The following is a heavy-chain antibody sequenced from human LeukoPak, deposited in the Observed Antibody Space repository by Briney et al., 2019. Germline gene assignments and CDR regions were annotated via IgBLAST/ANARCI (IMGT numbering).Heavy chain of an antibody. J-gene: IGHJ4*02. CDR1: GYTFTSYG. V-gene: IGHV1-18*01. Sequence: ASVKVSCKASGYTFTSYGISWVRQAPGQGLEWMGWISAYNGNTNYAQKLQGRVTMTTDTSTSTAYMELRSLRSDDTAVYYCARALRFLEWLSNLDYWGQGTLVTVSS. CDR2: ISAYNGNT. D-gene: IGHD3-3*01. CDR3: ARALRFLEWLSNLDY.